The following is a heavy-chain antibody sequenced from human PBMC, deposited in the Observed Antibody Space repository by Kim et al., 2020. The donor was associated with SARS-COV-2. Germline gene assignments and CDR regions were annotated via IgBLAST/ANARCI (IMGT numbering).Heavy chain of an antibody. Sequence: ASVKVSCKASGYTFTNYGMIWVRQAPGQGLEWMGWINTNTGNPTYAQGFTGRFVFSLDTSVSTAYLHINSLKAEDTAVYYCSRGSSRGGNWGQGTLVTVS. V-gene: IGHV7-4-1*02. CDR2: INTNTGNP. CDR3: SRGSSRGGN. CDR1: GYTFTNYG. D-gene: IGHD3-16*01. J-gene: IGHJ4*02.